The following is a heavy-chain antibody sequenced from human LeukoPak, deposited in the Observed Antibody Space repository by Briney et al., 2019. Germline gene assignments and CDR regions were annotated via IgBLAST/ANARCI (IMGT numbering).Heavy chain of an antibody. Sequence: ASVKVSCKASGYTFTSYDINWVRQATGQGLEWMGWMNPNSGNTGYAQKFQGRVTMTRTTSINTAYMELSSLRSDDTAVYYCARESGLYGSGSRYWGQGTLVAVSS. CDR2: MNPNSGNT. CDR3: ARESGLYGSGSRY. V-gene: IGHV1-8*01. CDR1: GYTFTSYD. J-gene: IGHJ4*02. D-gene: IGHD3-10*01.